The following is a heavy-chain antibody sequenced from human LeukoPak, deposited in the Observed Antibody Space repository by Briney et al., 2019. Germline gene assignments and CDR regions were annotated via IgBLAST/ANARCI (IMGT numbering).Heavy chain of an antibody. CDR3: VKGPRPDITVAHTVEN. V-gene: IGHV3-23*01. J-gene: IGHJ4*02. D-gene: IGHD6-19*01. Sequence: GGSLRLSCAASGFIFSNYAMSWVRQVPGRGLEWVSTISSRGDSTYVADSVKGRFTIYRDNSKNSLYLQMNTVRAEDTAVYYCVKGPRPDITVAHTVENWGQGTLVTVSS. CDR1: GFIFSNYA. CDR2: ISSRGDST.